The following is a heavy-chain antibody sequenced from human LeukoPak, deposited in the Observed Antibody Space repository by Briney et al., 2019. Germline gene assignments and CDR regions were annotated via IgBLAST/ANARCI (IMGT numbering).Heavy chain of an antibody. Sequence: SETLSLTCTVSGGSISSSSYYWGWIRQPPGKGLEWIGSIYYSGSTYYNPSLKSRVTISVDTSKNQFSLKLSSVTAADTAVYYCARDIVVVPAASSYYYYYYMDVWGKGTTVTISS. D-gene: IGHD2-2*01. CDR3: ARDIVVVPAASSYYYYYYMDV. CDR2: IYYSGST. CDR1: GGSISSSSYY. J-gene: IGHJ6*03. V-gene: IGHV4-39*07.